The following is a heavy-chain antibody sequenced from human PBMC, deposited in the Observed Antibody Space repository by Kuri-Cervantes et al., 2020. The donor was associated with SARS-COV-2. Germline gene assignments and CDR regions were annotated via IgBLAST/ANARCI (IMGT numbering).Heavy chain of an antibody. CDR1: GDSVSSNNAA. D-gene: IGHD3-3*01. CDR3: ARQRGGFLEWLLYYDY. V-gene: IGHV6-1*01. Sequence: SQTLSLTCAISGDSVSSNNAAWNWIRQSPSRGLEWLGRTYYRSKWYNDYAVSVKSRITINPDTSKNQFSLQLNSVTAADTAVYYCARQRGGFLEWLLYYDYWGQGTRVTVSS. CDR2: TYYRSKWYN. J-gene: IGHJ4*02.